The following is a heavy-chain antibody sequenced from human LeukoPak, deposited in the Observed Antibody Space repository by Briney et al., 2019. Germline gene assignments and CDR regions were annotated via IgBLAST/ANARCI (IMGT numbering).Heavy chain of an antibody. D-gene: IGHD3-3*01. CDR1: GFTFSSYA. V-gene: IGHV3-23*01. J-gene: IGHJ4*02. CDR2: IDGAVDIT. CDR3: AKVRFDFWSGYWDY. Sequence: GGSLRLSCAASGFTFSSYAMSWVRQAPGKGLEWVSTIDGAVDITYYADSVKGRFTISRDNSKNTLYLQMNSLRAEDTAVYYCAKVRFDFWSGYWDYWGQGTLVTVSS.